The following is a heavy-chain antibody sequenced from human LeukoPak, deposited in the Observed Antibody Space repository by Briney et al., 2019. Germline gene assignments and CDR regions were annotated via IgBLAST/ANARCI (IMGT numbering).Heavy chain of an antibody. D-gene: IGHD3-22*01. J-gene: IGHJ4*02. CDR3: ARGGPSSGCFDY. CDR2: IYHSGST. V-gene: IGHV4-30-2*01. Sequence: PSQTLSLTCTVSGGSISSGGYYWSWIRQPPGKGLEWIGYIYHSGSTYYNPSLKSRVTISVDTSKNQFSLKLSSVTAADTAVYYCARGGPSSGCFDYWGQGTLVTVSS. CDR1: GGSISSGGYY.